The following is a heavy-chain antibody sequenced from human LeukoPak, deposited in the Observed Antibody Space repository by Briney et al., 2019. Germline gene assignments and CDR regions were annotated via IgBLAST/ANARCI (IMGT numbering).Heavy chain of an antibody. CDR1: GFTFTDYY. V-gene: IGHV3-11*04. J-gene: IGHJ4*02. CDR2: MSNNGGTI. D-gene: IGHD1-26*01. Sequence: PGGSLRLSCAASGFTFTDYYMSWIRQAPGKGLEWVAYMSNNGGTIYYADSVKGRFTISRDNAKNSLYLQMNSLRAEDTAIYYCARWELGLDYWGQGTLVTVSS. CDR3: ARWELGLDY.